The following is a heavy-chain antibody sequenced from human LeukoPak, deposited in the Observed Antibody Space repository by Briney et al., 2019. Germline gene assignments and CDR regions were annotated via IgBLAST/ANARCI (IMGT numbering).Heavy chain of an antibody. V-gene: IGHV3-30*02. D-gene: IGHD2/OR15-2a*01. CDR2: IHHDGFNK. CDR1: GFTFSNYG. Sequence: GGSLRLSCVASGFTFSNYGMHWVRQAPGRGLEGVAFIHHDGFNKYYADYVKGRVTIPRDNSKKTLSLQVDGLRPEDTAVYFCVNSAVSRGAFYLNYWGLGTLVTVSS. J-gene: IGHJ4*02. CDR3: VNSAVSRGAFYLNY.